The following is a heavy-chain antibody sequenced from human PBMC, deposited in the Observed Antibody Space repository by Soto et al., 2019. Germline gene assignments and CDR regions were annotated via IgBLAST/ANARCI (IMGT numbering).Heavy chain of an antibody. J-gene: IGHJ4*02. CDR1: GFTFSSYG. Sequence: QVQLVESGGGVVQPGRSLRLSCAASGFTFSSYGMHWVRQAPGKGLEWVAVIWYDGSNKYYADSVKGRFTISRDNSKNTLYLQMNSLRAEDTAVYYCARDPGVGGYDLEYYFDYWGQGTLVTVSS. D-gene: IGHD5-12*01. V-gene: IGHV3-33*01. CDR2: IWYDGSNK. CDR3: ARDPGVGGYDLEYYFDY.